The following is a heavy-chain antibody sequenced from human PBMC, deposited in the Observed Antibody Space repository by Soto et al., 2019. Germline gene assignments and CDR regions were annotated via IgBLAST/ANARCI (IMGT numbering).Heavy chain of an antibody. D-gene: IGHD6-13*01. J-gene: IGHJ4*02. V-gene: IGHV4-34*01. CDR3: ARVFRAAGPFDY. CDR1: GGSFSGYY. CDR2: INHSGST. Sequence: SETLSLTCAVYGGSFSGYYWSWIRQPPGKGLEWIGEINHSGSTNYIPSLKSRVTISVDTSKNQFSLKLSSVTAADTAVYYCARVFRAAGPFDYWGQGTLVTVSS.